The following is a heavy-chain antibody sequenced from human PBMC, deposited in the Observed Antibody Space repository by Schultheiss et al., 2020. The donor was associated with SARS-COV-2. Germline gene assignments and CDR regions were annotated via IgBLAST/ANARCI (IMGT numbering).Heavy chain of an antibody. Sequence: SETLSLTCAVYGGSFSGYYWSWIRQPPGKGLEWIGYIYYSGSTYYNPSLKSRVTISVDTSKNQFSLKLSSVTAADTAVYYCARVRDSSGWDHHYYFDYWGQGTLVTVSS. D-gene: IGHD6-19*01. J-gene: IGHJ4*02. V-gene: IGHV4-59*12. CDR2: IYYSGST. CDR3: ARVRDSSGWDHHYYFDY. CDR1: GGSFSGYY.